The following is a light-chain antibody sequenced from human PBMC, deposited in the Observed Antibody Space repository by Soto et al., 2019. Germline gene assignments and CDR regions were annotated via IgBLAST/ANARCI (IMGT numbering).Light chain of an antibody. Sequence: EIVMTQSPATLSVSPGERATLSCRASQSVSSNLAWYQQKPGQAPMLLIYGASTMPTGIPARFSGSGSGTEFTLTISSLQSEDFAVYYCQQYNNWPPITFGQGTRLEIK. V-gene: IGKV3-15*01. J-gene: IGKJ5*01. CDR2: GAS. CDR1: QSVSSN. CDR3: QQYNNWPPIT.